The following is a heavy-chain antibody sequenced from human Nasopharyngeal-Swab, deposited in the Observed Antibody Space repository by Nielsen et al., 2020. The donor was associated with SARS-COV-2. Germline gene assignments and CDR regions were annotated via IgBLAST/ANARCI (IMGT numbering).Heavy chain of an antibody. V-gene: IGHV1-18*01. J-gene: IGHJ5*02. D-gene: IGHD1-26*01. CDR1: GYIFSSYD. CDR2: VSVETGDT. CDR3: ARVGATATLHA. Sequence: ASVKVSCKTSGYIFSSYDISWVRQAPGQGLEWMGWVSVETGDTRYAETLQGRVTMTTDTSTNTAHLELRSLTSGDTAVYYCARVGATATLHAWGQGTLVTVSS.